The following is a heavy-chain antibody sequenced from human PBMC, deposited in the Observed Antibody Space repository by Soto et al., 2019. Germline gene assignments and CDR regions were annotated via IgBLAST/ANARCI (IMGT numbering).Heavy chain of an antibody. Sequence: QLQLQESGPGLVKPSDTLSLTCTVSVGSISSSSYYWGWIRQPPGKGLEWIGSIYYSGSTYYNPSLKSRVTISVDTSKNHFSLKLSSVTAADTAVYYCARPVGVDILTGYSGRWFDPWGQGTLVTVSS. CDR1: VGSISSSSYY. J-gene: IGHJ5*02. V-gene: IGHV4-39*02. CDR3: ARPVGVDILTGYSGRWFDP. D-gene: IGHD3-9*01. CDR2: IYYSGST.